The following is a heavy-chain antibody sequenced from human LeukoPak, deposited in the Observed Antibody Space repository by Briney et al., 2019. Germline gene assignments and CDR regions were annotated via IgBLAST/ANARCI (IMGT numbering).Heavy chain of an antibody. J-gene: IGHJ6*02. D-gene: IGHD3-3*01. CDR2: ISGSGGST. CDR1: GFTFSSYA. CDR3: AKALHESGYSYYYYYYGMDV. Sequence: PGGSLRLSCAASGFTFSSYAMSWVRQALGKGLEWVSAISGSGGSTYYADSVKGRFTISRDNSKNTLYLQMNSLRAEDTAVYYCAKALHESGYSYYYYYYGMDVWGQGTTVTVSS. V-gene: IGHV3-23*01.